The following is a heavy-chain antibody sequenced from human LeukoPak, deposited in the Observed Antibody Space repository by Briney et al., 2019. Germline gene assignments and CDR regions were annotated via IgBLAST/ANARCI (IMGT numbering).Heavy chain of an antibody. Sequence: SETLSLTCAVSGGSISSAGFSWSWLRQPPGKGLEWIGSIYHAGSTYYNPSLESRVTMSVDRSKKQFSLNLKSVNAADTAVYYCARAIIMVRGLRNFFDPWGQGTLVTVSS. CDR1: GGSISSAGFS. D-gene: IGHD3-10*01. V-gene: IGHV4-30-2*01. CDR3: ARAIIMVRGLRNFFDP. J-gene: IGHJ5*02. CDR2: IYHAGST.